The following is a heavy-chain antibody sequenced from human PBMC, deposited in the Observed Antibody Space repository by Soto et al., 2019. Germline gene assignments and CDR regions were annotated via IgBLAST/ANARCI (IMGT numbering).Heavy chain of an antibody. CDR3: ARDFNPPYYYDSSGYPLAAFDI. D-gene: IGHD3-22*01. Sequence: GGSLRLSCAASGFTFSSYSMNWVRQAPGKGLEWVSYISSSSSTIYYADSVKGRFTISRDNAKNSLYLQMNSLRDEDTAVYYCARDFNPPYYYDSSGYPLAAFDIWGQGTMVTVSS. V-gene: IGHV3-48*02. CDR2: ISSSSSTI. J-gene: IGHJ3*02. CDR1: GFTFSSYS.